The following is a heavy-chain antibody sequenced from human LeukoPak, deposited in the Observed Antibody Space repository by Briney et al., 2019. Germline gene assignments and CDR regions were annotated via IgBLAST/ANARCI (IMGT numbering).Heavy chain of an antibody. Sequence: SETLSLTCTVSGGSISSSSYYWGWIRQPPGKGLEWIGSIYYSGSTYYNPSLKSRVTISVDTSKNQFSLKLSSVTAADTAVYYCARGPTNWNYVDYWGQGTLVTVSS. J-gene: IGHJ4*02. D-gene: IGHD1-1*01. V-gene: IGHV4-39*07. CDR1: GGSISSSSYY. CDR3: ARGPTNWNYVDY. CDR2: IYYSGST.